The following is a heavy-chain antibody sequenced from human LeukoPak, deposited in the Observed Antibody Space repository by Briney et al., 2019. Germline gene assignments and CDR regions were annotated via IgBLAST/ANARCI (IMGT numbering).Heavy chain of an antibody. Sequence: PGGSLRLSCAASGFTFSTYWMTWVRQAPGKGLEWVANINQDGTEKNYVDSVKGRLTISRDNAKNSLYLQMNSLRVEDTAVYYCATEFTIPGGHDAFDIWGQGTMVTVSS. CDR1: GFTFSTYW. CDR2: INQDGTEK. J-gene: IGHJ3*02. CDR3: ATEFTIPGGHDAFDI. D-gene: IGHD2-15*01. V-gene: IGHV3-7*05.